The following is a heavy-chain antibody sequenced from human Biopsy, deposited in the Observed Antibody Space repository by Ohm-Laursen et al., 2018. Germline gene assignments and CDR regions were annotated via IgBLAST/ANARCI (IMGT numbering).Heavy chain of an antibody. CDR1: GGSWDFHY. Sequence: GTLSLTCTVNGGSWDFHYWSWVRQSPGKGLEWIGEINRSGTTNYNPSLKSRVTISVDTSKNQFSLNLNSVTAADTAVYFCARDVKRYCSGTSCYSGYFGMDVWGQGTTVTVSS. CDR3: ARDVKRYCSGTSCYSGYFGMDV. V-gene: IGHV4-34*01. J-gene: IGHJ6*02. CDR2: INRSGTT. D-gene: IGHD2-2*01.